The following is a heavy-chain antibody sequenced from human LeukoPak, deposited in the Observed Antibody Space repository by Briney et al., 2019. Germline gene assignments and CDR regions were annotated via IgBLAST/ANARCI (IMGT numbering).Heavy chain of an antibody. J-gene: IGHJ5*02. D-gene: IGHD6-13*01. Sequence: GGSLRLSCAASGFTVSSNYMSWVRQAPGKGLEWVSVIYSGGSTYYADSVKGRFTISRDNSKNTLYLQMNSLRAEDTALYYCARGIAAAGTRGSWFDPWGQGTLVTVSS. V-gene: IGHV3-53*01. CDR1: GFTVSSNY. CDR3: ARGIAAAGTRGSWFDP. CDR2: IYSGGST.